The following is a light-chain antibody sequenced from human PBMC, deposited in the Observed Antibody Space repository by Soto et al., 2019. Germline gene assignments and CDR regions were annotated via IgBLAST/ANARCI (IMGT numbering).Light chain of an antibody. Sequence: DIQMTQSPSTLSASVGDRVTITCRASQSIRSWLAWYQQKPGKAPRLLIYGASILESGVPARFSGSGSGTDFTLTISSLEPEDFAVYYCQHRSNWLAFGGGTKVEIK. CDR3: QHRSNWLA. J-gene: IGKJ4*01. V-gene: IGKV1-5*01. CDR2: GAS. CDR1: QSIRSW.